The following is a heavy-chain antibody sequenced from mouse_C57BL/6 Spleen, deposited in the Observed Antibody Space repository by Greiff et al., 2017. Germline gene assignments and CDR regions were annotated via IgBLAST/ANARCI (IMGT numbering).Heavy chain of an antibody. CDR3: AKSLGKSWYFDV. J-gene: IGHJ1*03. CDR2: INPSTGGT. CDR1: GYSFTGYY. V-gene: IGHV1-42*01. Sequence: VQLKESGPELVKPGASVKISCKASGYSFTGYYMNWVKQSPEKRLEWIGEINPSTGGTTYNQKFKAKATLTVDKSSSPAYMQLKSLASEDSAVYYCAKSLGKSWYFDVWGTGTTVTVSS. D-gene: IGHD2-1*01.